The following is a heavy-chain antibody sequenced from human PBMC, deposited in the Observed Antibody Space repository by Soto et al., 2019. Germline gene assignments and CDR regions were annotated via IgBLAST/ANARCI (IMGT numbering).Heavy chain of an antibody. CDR2: IYYSGST. D-gene: IGHD3-16*02. CDR3: ARDRYTYYYYGMDV. J-gene: IGHJ6*02. CDR1: GDSIISSSYY. V-gene: IGHV4-61*01. Sequence: PSETLSLTCTFSGDSIISSSYYWSWIRQPPGKGLEWIGYIYYSGSTNYNPSLKSRVTISVDTSKNQFSLKLSSVTAADTAVYYCARDRYTYYYYGMDVWGQGTTVTVSS.